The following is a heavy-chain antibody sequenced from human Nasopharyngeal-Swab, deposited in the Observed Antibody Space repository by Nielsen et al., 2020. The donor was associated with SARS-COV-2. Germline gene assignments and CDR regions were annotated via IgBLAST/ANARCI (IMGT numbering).Heavy chain of an antibody. CDR2: IAHDASNE. CDR1: GFTFSSFG. Sequence: GGSLRLSCAASGFTFSSFGMHWVRQAPAKGLEWVAFIAHDASNEYYGDSVKGRFSISRDGSKNTLYLQMDSLRGEDTAVYYCARDAPAHYGAFYWGRGTLVTVSS. D-gene: IGHD4-17*01. CDR3: ARDAPAHYGAFY. V-gene: IGHV3-30*03. J-gene: IGHJ4*02.